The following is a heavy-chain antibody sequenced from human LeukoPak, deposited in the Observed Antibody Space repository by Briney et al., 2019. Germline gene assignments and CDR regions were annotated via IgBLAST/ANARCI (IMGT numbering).Heavy chain of an antibody. D-gene: IGHD3-22*01. Sequence: GGSLRLSCAASGFTFSSYGMHWVRQAPGKGLEWGASIRNDGSNKYYADSVKGRFTISRDNSKNTLYLQMNSLRAEDTAVYYCAKDGDSSGYYPYYYYYYMDVWGKGTTVTVSS. J-gene: IGHJ6*03. CDR1: GFTFSSYG. CDR2: IRNDGSNK. CDR3: AKDGDSSGYYPYYYYYYMDV. V-gene: IGHV3-30*02.